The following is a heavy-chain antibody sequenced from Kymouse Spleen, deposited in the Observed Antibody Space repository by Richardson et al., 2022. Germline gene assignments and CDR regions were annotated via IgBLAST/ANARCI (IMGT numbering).Heavy chain of an antibody. D-gene: IGHD1-1*01,IGHD1-20*01. V-gene: IGHV3-33*01. CDR2: IWYDGSNK. J-gene: IGHJ6*02. Sequence: QVQLVESGGGVVQPGRSLRLSCAASGFTFSSYGMHWVRQAPGKGLEWVAVIWYDGSNKYYADSVKGRFTISRDNSKNTLYLQMNSLRAEDTAVYYCARDWTGTAYYYGMDVWGQGTTVTVSS. CDR3: ARDWTGTAYYYGMDV. CDR1: GFTFSSYG.